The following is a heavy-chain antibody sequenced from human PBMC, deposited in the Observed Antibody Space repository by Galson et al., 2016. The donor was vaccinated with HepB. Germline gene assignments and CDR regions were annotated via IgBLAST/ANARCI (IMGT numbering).Heavy chain of an antibody. CDR3: ARGFDFMGSGFDH. CDR2: IWYDGSEK. Sequence: SLRLSCAASRFTFSSYGMHWVRQAPGKGLEWVAVIWYDGSEKYYADSVKGRFTISRDNSKNTLYLQMNSLRVEDTAVYYCARGFDFMGSGFDHWGQGTLVTVSS. J-gene: IGHJ4*02. V-gene: IGHV3-33*01. CDR1: RFTFSSYG. D-gene: IGHD2-15*01.